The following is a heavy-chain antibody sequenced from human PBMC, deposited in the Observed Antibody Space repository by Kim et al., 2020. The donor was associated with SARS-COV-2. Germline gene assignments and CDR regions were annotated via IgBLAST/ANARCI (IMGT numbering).Heavy chain of an antibody. Sequence: SVKVSCKASGGTFSSYAISWVRQAPGQGLEWMGGIIPIFGTANYAQKFQGRVTITADESTSTAYMELSSLRSEDTAVYYCARGIVVIGYCSSTSCYAYYGMDVWGQGTTVTVSS. CDR2: IIPIFGTA. J-gene: IGHJ6*02. D-gene: IGHD2-2*01. V-gene: IGHV1-69*13. CDR1: GGTFSSYA. CDR3: ARGIVVIGYCSSTSCYAYYGMDV.